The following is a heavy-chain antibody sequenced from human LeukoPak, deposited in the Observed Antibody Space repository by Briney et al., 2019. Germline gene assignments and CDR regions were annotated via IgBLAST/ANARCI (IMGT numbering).Heavy chain of an antibody. J-gene: IGHJ5*02. Sequence: GGSLRLSCAASGFTFSSYWMSWVRQAPGKGLEWVANIRRDGSEKYYVDSVKGRFTISRDNAKNSVHLQMNSLRAEDTAVYYCASDVYYDFWSGYLPVDPWGQGTLVTVSS. V-gene: IGHV3-7*01. CDR3: ASDVYYDFWSGYLPVDP. CDR1: GFTFSSYW. CDR2: IRRDGSEK. D-gene: IGHD3-3*01.